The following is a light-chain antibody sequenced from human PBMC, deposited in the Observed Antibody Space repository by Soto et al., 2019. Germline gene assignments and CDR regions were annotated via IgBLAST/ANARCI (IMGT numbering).Light chain of an antibody. V-gene: IGKV1-5*03. J-gene: IGKJ4*01. CDR1: QTISSW. CDR2: KAS. Sequence: DIQMTQSPSTLSASVGDRVIITCRASQTISSWLPWYQQKPGKAPKLLIYKASSLESGVPSRFSGSGSGTEFTLTISSLQPDDFATYYCQHYNNYLLTFGGGTKVDIK. CDR3: QHYNNYLLT.